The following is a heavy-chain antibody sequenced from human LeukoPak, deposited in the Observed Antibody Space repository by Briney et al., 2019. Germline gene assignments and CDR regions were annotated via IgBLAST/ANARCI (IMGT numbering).Heavy chain of an antibody. V-gene: IGHV3-33*01. CDR3: ARIAQPGRPPDAFDI. CDR2: IWYDGSNK. J-gene: IGHJ3*02. CDR1: GFTFSSYG. D-gene: IGHD2-21*01. Sequence: GGSLRLSCAASGFTFSSYGMHWVRQAPGKGLEWVAVIWYDGSNKYYADSVKGRFTISRDNSKNTLYLQMNSLRAEDTAVHYCARIAQPGRPPDAFDIWGQGTMVTVSS.